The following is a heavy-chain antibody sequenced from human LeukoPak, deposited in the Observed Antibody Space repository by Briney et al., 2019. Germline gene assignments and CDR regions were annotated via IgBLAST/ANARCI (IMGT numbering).Heavy chain of an antibody. V-gene: IGHV3-7*01. D-gene: IGHD3-10*01. J-gene: IGHJ3*01. Sequence: GGSLRLSCEASGFSFSSYWMTWVRQAPGKGLEWVANIKQDGSEKYYVDSVKGRFTISRDTAKMSVYLQMNSLRAEDTAVYYCAREDYYGSGNYVAWGDAFDVWGQGTTVTVSS. CDR3: AREDYYGSGNYVAWGDAFDV. CDR2: IKQDGSEK. CDR1: GFSFSSYW.